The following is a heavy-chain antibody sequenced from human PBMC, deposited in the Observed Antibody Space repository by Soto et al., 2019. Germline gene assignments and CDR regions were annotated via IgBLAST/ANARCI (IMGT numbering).Heavy chain of an antibody. CDR2: IFYTGST. J-gene: IGHJ3*02. V-gene: IGHV4-59*01. Sequence: QVQLQESGPRLVKPSETLSLTCSVSGASISSYYWSWIRQPPGKGLEWIGYIFYTGSTDYNPSLRSRVAISIGASRKDFSLKMTSVTAADTAVYYCARFPGYSTSWAALDIWGQGTLVTVAS. D-gene: IGHD1-26*01. CDR3: ARFPGYSTSWAALDI. CDR1: GASISSYY.